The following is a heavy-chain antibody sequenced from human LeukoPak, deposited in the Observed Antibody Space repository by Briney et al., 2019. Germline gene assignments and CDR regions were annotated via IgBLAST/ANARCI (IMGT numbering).Heavy chain of an antibody. CDR3: ARAGTTGGAFDI. J-gene: IGHJ3*02. V-gene: IGHV4-59*01. D-gene: IGHD4-17*01. Sequence: SETLSLTCTVSGGSISSYYWNWIRHPPGPALELIGYIYYSGSTNYNPSLKSRVTISVDTSKNQFSLKLSSVTAADTAVHYCARAGTTGGAFDIWGQGTMVTVSS. CDR2: IYYSGST. CDR1: GGSISSYY.